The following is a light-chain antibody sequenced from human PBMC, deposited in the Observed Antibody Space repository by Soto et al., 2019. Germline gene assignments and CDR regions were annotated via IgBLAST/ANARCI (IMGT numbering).Light chain of an antibody. Sequence: DIQMTQSPSSVSASIGDRVTISCRASQSIYKWLVWYQQKPGKAPKLLIYAASSLQSGVPSRFSGSGYGTVFTPTISSLQPKVFATYYCQRADISPLSFGGGTKGEI. V-gene: IGKV1-12*01. J-gene: IGKJ4*01. CDR1: QSIYKW. CDR3: QRADISPLS. CDR2: AAS.